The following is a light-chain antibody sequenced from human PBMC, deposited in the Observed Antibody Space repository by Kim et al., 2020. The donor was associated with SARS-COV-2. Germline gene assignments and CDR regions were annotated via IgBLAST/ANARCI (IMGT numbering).Light chain of an antibody. J-gene: IGLJ2*01. Sequence: QSVLTQPASVSGSPGQSITISCTGTSSDVGGYNFVSWYQQHPGQVPKLMIYDVSDRPSGFSNRFSGSKSGDAASLTISGLQAEDEADYYCSSYTSANTVVFGGGTKVTVL. CDR2: DVS. CDR3: SSYTSANTVV. V-gene: IGLV2-14*03. CDR1: SSDVGGYNF.